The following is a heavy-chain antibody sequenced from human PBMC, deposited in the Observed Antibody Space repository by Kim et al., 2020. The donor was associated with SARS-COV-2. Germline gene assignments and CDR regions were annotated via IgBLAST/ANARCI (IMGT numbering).Heavy chain of an antibody. CDR3: ARRGGDSEYYYYYYGMDV. V-gene: IGHV4-59*08. Sequence: SETLSLTCTVSGGSISSYYWSWIRQPPGKGLEWIGYIYYSGSTNYNPSLKSRVTISVDTSKNQFSLKLSSVTAADTAVYYCARRGGDSEYYYYYYGMDVWGQGTTVTVSS. D-gene: IGHD2-21*02. J-gene: IGHJ6*02. CDR1: GGSISSYY. CDR2: IYYSGST.